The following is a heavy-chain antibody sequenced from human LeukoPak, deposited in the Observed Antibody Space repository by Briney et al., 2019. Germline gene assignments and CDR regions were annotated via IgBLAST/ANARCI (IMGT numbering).Heavy chain of an antibody. CDR1: GFTFSSYS. J-gene: IGHJ4*02. Sequence: GGSLSLSCAASGFTFSSYSMNWVRQAPGKGLEWVSSISSSSSYIYYADSVKGRFTISRDNAKNSLYLQMNSLRAEDTAVYYCARESAVAVGSWGAVAVGGIDYWGQGTLVTVSS. V-gene: IGHV3-21*01. CDR3: ARESAVAVGSWGAVAVGGIDY. CDR2: ISSSSSYI. D-gene: IGHD6-19*01.